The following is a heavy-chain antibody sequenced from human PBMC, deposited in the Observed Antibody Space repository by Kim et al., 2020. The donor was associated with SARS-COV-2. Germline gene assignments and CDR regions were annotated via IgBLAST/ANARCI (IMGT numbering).Heavy chain of an antibody. D-gene: IGHD6-13*01. CDR2: INHSGST. J-gene: IGHJ4*02. Sequence: SETLSLTCAVYGGSFSGYYWSWIRQPPGKGLEWIGEINHSGSTNYNPSLKSRVTISVDTSKNQFSLKLSSVTAADTAVYYCARGPPPGSSWPPDYWGQGTLVTVSS. CDR3: ARGPPPGSSWPPDY. V-gene: IGHV4-34*01. CDR1: GGSFSGYY.